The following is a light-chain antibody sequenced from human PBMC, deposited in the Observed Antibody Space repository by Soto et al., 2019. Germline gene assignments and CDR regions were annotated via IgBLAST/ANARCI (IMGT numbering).Light chain of an antibody. CDR2: DVS. CDR3: SSYTSSSTVV. V-gene: IGLV2-14*01. Sequence: QSALTQPASVSGSPGQSITISCTGTSSDVGRYDYVSWYEQHPGKAPKLMIYDVSNRPSGVYNRFSGSKSGNTAPLTISGLQAEDEADYYCSSYTSSSTVVFGGGTKLTVL. J-gene: IGLJ2*01. CDR1: SSDVGRYDY.